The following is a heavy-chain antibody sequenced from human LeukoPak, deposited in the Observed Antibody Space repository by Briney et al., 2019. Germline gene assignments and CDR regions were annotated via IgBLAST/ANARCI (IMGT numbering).Heavy chain of an antibody. CDR3: ASERGATQYFDY. D-gene: IGHD3-10*01. CDR2: IIPMLDIQ. J-gene: IGHJ4*02. Sequence: SVKVSCKASGGTFSSYVITWVRQAPGQGLEWMGRIIPMLDIQNYAQKFQGRVTITADKSTSTAYMELSSLRSEGTAVYYCASERGATQYFDYWGQGTLVTVSS. CDR1: GGTFSSYV. V-gene: IGHV1-69*04.